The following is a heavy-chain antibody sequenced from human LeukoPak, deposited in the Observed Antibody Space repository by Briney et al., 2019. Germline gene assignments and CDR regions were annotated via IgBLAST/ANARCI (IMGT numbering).Heavy chain of an antibody. V-gene: IGHV3-30*18. D-gene: IGHD2-8*01. Sequence: GGSLRLSCTASGFTFSDFGIHWVRHAPGKGLDWVSGISYDGNPKYYADSVRGRFIISRDNSNNTLYLQLNSLRPDDTPVYYCAKVRGLYGRGFYAMDVWGQGTTVTVAS. J-gene: IGHJ6*02. CDR1: GFTFSDFG. CDR2: ISYDGNPK. CDR3: AKVRGLYGRGFYAMDV.